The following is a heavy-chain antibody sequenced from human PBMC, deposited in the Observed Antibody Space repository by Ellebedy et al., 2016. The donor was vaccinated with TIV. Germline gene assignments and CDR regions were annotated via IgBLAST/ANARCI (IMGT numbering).Heavy chain of an antibody. V-gene: IGHV3-73*01. CDR1: GFTFSGSA. J-gene: IGHJ4*02. CDR2: IRSKTNNYAT. CDR3: ARGYCTSAGYYAGDY. D-gene: IGHD2-8*02. Sequence: GGSLRLXXAASGFTFSGSAMHWVRQASGKGLEWVGRIRSKTNNYATEYGESVKGRFTISRDDSKESLYLQMNSLNTDDTAVYYCARGYCTSAGYYAGDYWGQGTLVTVSS.